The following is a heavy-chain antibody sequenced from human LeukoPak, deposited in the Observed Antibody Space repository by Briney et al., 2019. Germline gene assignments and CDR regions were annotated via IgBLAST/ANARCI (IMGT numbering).Heavy chain of an antibody. CDR1: GFMFDDYA. CDR2: IGTSSTTI. Sequence: SGGSLRLSCAASGFMFDDYAMYWARQPPGKGLEWVSNIGTSSTTIYYADSVKGRFTISRDNAKNSVYLEMNSLRAEDTAVYYCASRRSGWPNDAFDIWGRGTVVTVTS. D-gene: IGHD6-19*01. J-gene: IGHJ3*02. CDR3: ASRRSGWPNDAFDI. V-gene: IGHV3-48*01.